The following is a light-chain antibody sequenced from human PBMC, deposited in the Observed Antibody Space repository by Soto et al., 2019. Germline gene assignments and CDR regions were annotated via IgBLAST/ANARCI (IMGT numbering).Light chain of an antibody. CDR3: MQGTHWPPT. V-gene: IGKV2-30*01. CDR2: KAS. CDR1: QSIVYSDGIAY. Sequence: VEMTQSPLSLPVTLEQPASISCRSSQSIVYSDGIAYLSWFHQRPGQSPRRLIYKASNRDSGVPDRFSGSGSGTDFTLQINRVEAEDVGVFYCMQGTHWPPTFGRGTRVEIK. J-gene: IGKJ1*01.